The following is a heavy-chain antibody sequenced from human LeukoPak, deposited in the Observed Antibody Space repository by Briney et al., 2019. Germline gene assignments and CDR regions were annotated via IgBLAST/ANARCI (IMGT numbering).Heavy chain of an antibody. D-gene: IGHD3-22*01. CDR3: AKDTYANYYDSSGYPAN. Sequence: GGSLRLSCAAPGFIFEDYAMHWFRQAPGKGLEWVSGISWNSGSIGYADSVKGRFTISRDNAKNSLYLQMNSLRAEDTALYYCAKDTYANYYDSSGYPANWGQGTLVTVSS. CDR2: ISWNSGSI. J-gene: IGHJ4*02. CDR1: GFIFEDYA. V-gene: IGHV3-9*01.